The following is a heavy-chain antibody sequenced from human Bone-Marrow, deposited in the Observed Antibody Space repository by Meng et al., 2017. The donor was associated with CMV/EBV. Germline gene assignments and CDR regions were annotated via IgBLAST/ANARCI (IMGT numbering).Heavy chain of an antibody. CDR2: INPNSGGT. V-gene: IGHV1-2*02. Sequence: ASVKVSCKASGYTFTGYYMHWVRQAPGQGLEWMGWINPNSGGTNYVQKFQGRVTMTRDTSISTAYMELSRLRSDDTAVYYCARGRYCSSTSCHFPFDPWGQGTLVTVPS. J-gene: IGHJ5*02. CDR1: GYTFTGYY. D-gene: IGHD2-2*01. CDR3: ARGRYCSSTSCHFPFDP.